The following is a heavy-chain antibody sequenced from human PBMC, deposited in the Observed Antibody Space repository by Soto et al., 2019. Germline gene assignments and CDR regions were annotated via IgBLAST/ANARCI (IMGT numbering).Heavy chain of an antibody. J-gene: IGHJ4*02. CDR1: GGSINSGGYY. D-gene: IGHD3-22*01. CDR2: IYYSGST. V-gene: IGHV4-31*03. CDR3: SKTSAYYYDTSGPRWADY. Sequence: SETLSLTCTVSGGSINSGGYYWTWIRQHPGKGLEWIGYIYYSGSTYYNPSLKSRVTISVDTSKNQFSLKLSSVTAADTAVYYCSKTSAYYYDTSGPRWADYWGQGTLLTVSS.